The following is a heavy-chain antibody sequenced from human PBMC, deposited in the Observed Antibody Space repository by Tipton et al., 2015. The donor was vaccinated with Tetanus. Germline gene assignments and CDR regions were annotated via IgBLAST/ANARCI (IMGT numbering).Heavy chain of an antibody. D-gene: IGHD1-1*01. J-gene: IGHJ4*02. CDR2: IPFDGRNE. V-gene: IGHV3-30*03. CDR1: GFRFSYSG. CDR3: ARALQLERKFDF. Sequence: SLRLSCAASGFRFSYSGMHWVRQAPGKGLEWVAVIPFDGRNERYADSVKGRFIISRDNSKNTLYLQMNSLRAEDSATYYCARALQLERKFDFWGQGTLVTVSS.